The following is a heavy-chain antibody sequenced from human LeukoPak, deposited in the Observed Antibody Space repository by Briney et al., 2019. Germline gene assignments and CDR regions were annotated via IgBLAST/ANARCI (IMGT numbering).Heavy chain of an antibody. CDR1: GFTFSTSW. Sequence: GGSLRLSCAASGFTFSTSWMTWVRQAPGKGPEWVSGISGSGGVTYYADSVKGRFTISRDNSKNTLYVQMNSLRVEDTAVYYCAKTSDISVRYYFDYWGQGTLVAVSS. J-gene: IGHJ4*02. D-gene: IGHD3-22*01. CDR2: ISGSGGVT. V-gene: IGHV3-23*01. CDR3: AKTSDISVRYYFDY.